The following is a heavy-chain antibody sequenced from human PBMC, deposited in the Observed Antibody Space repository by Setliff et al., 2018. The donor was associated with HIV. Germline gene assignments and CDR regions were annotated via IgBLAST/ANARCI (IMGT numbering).Heavy chain of an antibody. D-gene: IGHD4-17*01. J-gene: IGHJ5*02. V-gene: IGHV4-34*01. Sequence: KPSETLSLTCAVYGAPFSGFHWGWIRQSPGKGLEWTGEIDHSGSTKYNPSLKSRVTLSVDTSKNQFSLKIDSVIAADTAVYFCARVGTTVTTRETYKWFDPWGQGTLVTVSS. CDR3: ARVGTTVTTRETYKWFDP. CDR2: IDHSGST. CDR1: GAPFSGFH.